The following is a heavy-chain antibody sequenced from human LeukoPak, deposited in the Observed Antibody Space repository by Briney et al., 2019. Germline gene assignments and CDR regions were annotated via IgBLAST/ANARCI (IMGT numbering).Heavy chain of an antibody. CDR1: GYTFTSYG. CDR3: ARAPTGTWFDP. J-gene: IGHJ5*02. D-gene: IGHD4-17*01. V-gene: IGHV1-18*04. CDR2: ISAYNGNT. Sequence: GASVTVSCKASGYTFTSYGISWVRQAPGQGVEWMGWISAYNGNTNYAQKLQGRVTMTTDTSTSTAYMELRSLRSDDTAVYYCARAPTGTWFDPWGQGTLVTVSS.